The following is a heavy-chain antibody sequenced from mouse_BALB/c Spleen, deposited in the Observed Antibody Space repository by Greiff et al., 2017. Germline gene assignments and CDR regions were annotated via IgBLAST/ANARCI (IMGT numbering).Heavy chain of an antibody. CDR3: ARSPNYYGSSSFDD. J-gene: IGHJ2*01. V-gene: IGHV1-54*01. Sequence: QVQLQQSGAELVRPGTSVKVSCKASGYAFTNYLIEWVKQRPGQGLEWIGVINPGSGGTNYNEKFKGKATLTADKSSSTAYMQLSSLTSDDSAVYFGARSPNYYGSSSFDDWGQGTTLTVSS. CDR2: INPGSGGT. CDR1: GYAFTNYL. D-gene: IGHD1-1*01.